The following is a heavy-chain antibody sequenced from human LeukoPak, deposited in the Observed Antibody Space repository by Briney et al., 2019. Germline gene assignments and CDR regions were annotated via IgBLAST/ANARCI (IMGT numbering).Heavy chain of an antibody. CDR2: IYYSGST. CDR3: ARDVRGNGWYLY. J-gene: IGHJ4*02. CDR1: GGSISSYY. D-gene: IGHD6-19*01. Sequence: PSETLSLTCTVSGGSISSYYWSWIRQPPGKGLEWIGYIYYSGSTYYNPSLKSRVTISVDTSKNQSSLKLSSVTAADTAVYYCARDVRGNGWYLYWGQGTLVTVSS. V-gene: IGHV4-59*01.